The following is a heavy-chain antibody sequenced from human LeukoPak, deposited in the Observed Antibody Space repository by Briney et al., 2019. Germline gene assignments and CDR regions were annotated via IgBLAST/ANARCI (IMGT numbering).Heavy chain of an antibody. J-gene: IGHJ5*02. Sequence: SETLSLTCAVYGGSFSGYYWSWIRQPPGKGLEWIGEINHSGSTNYNPSLKSRVTISVDTSKNQFSLKLSSVTAADTAVYYCARAFTASTRAGWSDPWGQGTLVTVSS. CDR1: GGSFSGYY. D-gene: IGHD2-15*01. CDR3: ARAFTASTRAGWSDP. CDR2: INHSGST. V-gene: IGHV4-34*01.